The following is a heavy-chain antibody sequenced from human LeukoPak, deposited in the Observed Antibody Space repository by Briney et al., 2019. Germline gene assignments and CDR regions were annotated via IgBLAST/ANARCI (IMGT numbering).Heavy chain of an antibody. V-gene: IGHV1-18*01. J-gene: IGHJ6*02. Sequence: ASVKVSCTASGYTFTSYGISWVRQAPGQGLEWMGWISAYNGNTNYAQKLQGRVTMTTDTSTSTAYMELRSLRSDDTAVYYCARTSSGSYPPYYGMDVWGQGTTVTVSS. D-gene: IGHD1-26*01. CDR3: ARTSSGSYPPYYGMDV. CDR2: ISAYNGNT. CDR1: GYTFTSYG.